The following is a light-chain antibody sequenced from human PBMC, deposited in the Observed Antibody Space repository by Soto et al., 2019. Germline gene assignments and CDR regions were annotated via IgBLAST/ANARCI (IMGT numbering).Light chain of an antibody. Sequence: EIVLTQSPGTLSLSPGERATLSCRASQSVTSTYLAWYQQQPGQAPRLLIYGASSRATGIPDRFSGSGSGTDFILTISRLEPGDFALYYCQHFGTSSWTFGQGTRVEIK. CDR3: QHFGTSSWT. V-gene: IGKV3-20*01. J-gene: IGKJ1*01. CDR1: QSVTSTY. CDR2: GAS.